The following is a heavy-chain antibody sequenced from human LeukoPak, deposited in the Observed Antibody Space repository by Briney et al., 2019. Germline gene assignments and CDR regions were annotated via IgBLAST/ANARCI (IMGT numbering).Heavy chain of an antibody. Sequence: TSETLSLTCTVSGGSISSGSYYWSWIRQPAGKGLEWIGRIDSSGSTNYNPSLKSRVTISVDTSKNQFSLKLSSVTAADTAVYYCAREPSGRWLQWGDWYLGYWGQGTLVTVSS. CDR1: GGSISSGSYY. CDR3: AREPSGRWLQWGDWYLGY. CDR2: IDSSGST. V-gene: IGHV4-61*02. D-gene: IGHD5-24*01. J-gene: IGHJ4*02.